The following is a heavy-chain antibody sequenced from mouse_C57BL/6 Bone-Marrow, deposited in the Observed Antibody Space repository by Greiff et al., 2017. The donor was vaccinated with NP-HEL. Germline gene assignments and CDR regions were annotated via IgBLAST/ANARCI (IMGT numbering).Heavy chain of an antibody. D-gene: IGHD1-1*01. Sequence: EVQRVESVAELVRPGASVKLSCTASGFNIKNTYMHWVKQRPEQGLEWIGRIDPANGNTKYAPKFQGKATITADTSSNTAYLQLSSLTSEDTAIYYCARYFITTVGYFDYWGQGTTLTVSS. V-gene: IGHV14-3*01. CDR2: IDPANGNT. J-gene: IGHJ2*01. CDR1: GFNIKNTY. CDR3: ARYFITTVGYFDY.